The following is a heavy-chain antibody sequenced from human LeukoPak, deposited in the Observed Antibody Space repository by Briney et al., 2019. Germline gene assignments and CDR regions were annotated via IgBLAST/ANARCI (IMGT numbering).Heavy chain of an antibody. CDR1: GYSLRSGDY. D-gene: IGHD4-17*01. CDR2: IYHSGST. CDR3: ARNRSVTTTPGFDH. J-gene: IGHJ4*02. V-gene: IGHV4-38-2*01. Sequence: SETLSLTCAVSGYSLRSGDYWGWIRQSPGKGLEWIGSIYHSGSTHYNPSLKRRVTISVDTSKNQFSLMLSSMTAADTAVYYCARNRSVTTTPGFDHWGQGTLVTVSS.